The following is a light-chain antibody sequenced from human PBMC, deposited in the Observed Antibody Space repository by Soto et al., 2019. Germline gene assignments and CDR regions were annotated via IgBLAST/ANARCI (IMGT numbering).Light chain of an antibody. V-gene: IGKV3-20*01. CDR1: QSVSNNY. CDR2: GAS. J-gene: IGKJ1*01. Sequence: EIVLTQSPGTLSLSPGERATLSCRASQSVSNNYLAWYQQKPGQAPRLLIYGASNRATGIPDRFSGSGSGTDFTLTISRLEPEDFAVYYCQQYSSQTFGQGTKVDIK. CDR3: QQYSSQT.